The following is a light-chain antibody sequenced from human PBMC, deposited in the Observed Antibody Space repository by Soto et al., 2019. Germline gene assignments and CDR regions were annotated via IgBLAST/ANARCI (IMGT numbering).Light chain of an antibody. CDR2: GAS. CDR1: QSVISSS. Sequence: EIVLTQSPCTLSVSPGERATLSCRASQSVISSSLAWDQQRPGQAPSLLIYGASIRATGIPDRFSGSGSGTDFTLTISRLEPEDFAVYYCQQYGSSPFTFGGGTKVEIK. J-gene: IGKJ4*01. V-gene: IGKV3-20*01. CDR3: QQYGSSPFT.